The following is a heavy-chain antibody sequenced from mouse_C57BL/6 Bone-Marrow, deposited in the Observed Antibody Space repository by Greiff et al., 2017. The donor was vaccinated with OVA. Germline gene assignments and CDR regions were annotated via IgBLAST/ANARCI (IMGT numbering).Heavy chain of an antibody. CDR2: IYPGNSDT. Sequence: EVQLQQSGTVLARPGASVKMSCKTSGYTFTSYWMHWVNQRPGQGLAWIGAIYPGNSDTSYNQKFKGKAKLTAVTSASTAYMELSSLTNEDSAVYYCSYYGSSPPYAMDYWGQGTSVTVSS. J-gene: IGHJ4*01. CDR3: SYYGSSPPYAMDY. CDR1: GYTFTSYW. V-gene: IGHV1-5*01. D-gene: IGHD1-1*01.